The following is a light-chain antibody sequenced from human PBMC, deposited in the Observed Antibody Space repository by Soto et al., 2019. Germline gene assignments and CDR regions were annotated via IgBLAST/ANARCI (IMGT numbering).Light chain of an antibody. Sequence: DIQMTQSPSSLSASVGDRVTITCRASQGIGNYLAWYQQKPGKVPKLLIYAASTLQSGVPSRFSGSGSGTDFTLTISSLQPEDVATYYCQKYNSVLGAFGPGTKVDI. CDR3: QKYNSVLGA. J-gene: IGKJ3*01. V-gene: IGKV1-27*01. CDR1: QGIGNY. CDR2: AAS.